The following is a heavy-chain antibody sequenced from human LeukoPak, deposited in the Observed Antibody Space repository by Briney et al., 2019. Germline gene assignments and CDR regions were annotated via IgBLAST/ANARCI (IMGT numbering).Heavy chain of an antibody. V-gene: IGHV1-18*01. J-gene: IGHJ4*02. D-gene: IGHD4-17*01. CDR3: ASLNHNDYGDSYYFDY. CDR2: ISAYNGNT. CDR1: GYTFTSYG. Sequence: ASVKVSCEASGYTFTSYGISWVRQAPGQGLEWMGWISAYNGNTNYAQKLQGRVTMTTDTSTSTAYMELRSLRSDDTAVYYCASLNHNDYGDSYYFDYWGQGTLVTVSS.